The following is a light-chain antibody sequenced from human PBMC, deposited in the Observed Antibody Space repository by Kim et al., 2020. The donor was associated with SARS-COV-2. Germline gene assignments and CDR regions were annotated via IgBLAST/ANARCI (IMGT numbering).Light chain of an antibody. CDR2: KDN. CDR3: AAWHDSLNGPV. J-gene: IGLJ3*02. CDR1: SSNIGSNP. Sequence: QFVLTQSPSASGTPGQRVTISCSGSSSNIGSNPVSWYQQLPGTAPKLLIFKDNQRPSGVPDRFSGSKSGTSASLAISGLQSEDEANYYCAAWHDSLNGPVFGGGTQLTVL. V-gene: IGLV1-44*01.